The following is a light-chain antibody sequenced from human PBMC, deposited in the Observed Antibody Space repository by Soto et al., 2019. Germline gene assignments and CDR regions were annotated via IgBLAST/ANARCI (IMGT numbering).Light chain of an antibody. J-gene: IGKJ3*01. V-gene: IGKV4-1*01. CDR3: QQYYSTPGVT. Sequence: DIVMTQSPDSLAVSLGERATINCKSSQSVLYSSNNKNYLAWHQQKPGQPPKLLIYWASTRESGVPDRFSGSGSGTDFTLTISSLQAEDVAVYYCQQYYSTPGVTFGPGTKVDIK. CDR2: WAS. CDR1: QSVLYSSNNKNY.